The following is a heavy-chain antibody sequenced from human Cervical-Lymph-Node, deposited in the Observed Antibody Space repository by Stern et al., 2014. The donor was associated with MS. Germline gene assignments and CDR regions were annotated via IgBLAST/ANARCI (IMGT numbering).Heavy chain of an antibody. V-gene: IGHV3-30*01. CDR1: GFTFSYPA. CDR3: ARGGAVATSDYYFDY. D-gene: IGHD5-12*01. CDR2: ISNDGDEK. Sequence: QVQLVQSGGGVVPPGRSLRLSCAASGFTFSYPAMHWVRQAPGKGLEWVAGISNDGDEKNDADSVKGRFTISRDNARNTLYLQMNSLRVDDTAVYYCARGGAVATSDYYFDYWGQGILVTVSS. J-gene: IGHJ4*02.